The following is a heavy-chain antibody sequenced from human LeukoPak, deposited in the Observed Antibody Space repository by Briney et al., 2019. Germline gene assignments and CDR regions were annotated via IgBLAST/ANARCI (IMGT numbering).Heavy chain of an antibody. CDR2: IYYTGST. J-gene: IGHJ2*01. D-gene: IGHD4-17*01. Sequence: SEPLSLTCTVSGGSISSYYWSWIRQPPGKGLEWIGYIYYTGSTNYNPSLKSRVTISVDTSKNQFSLNLSSVTAADTAVYYCARKATVTTNWYFDLWGRGTLVTVSS. CDR3: ARKATVTTNWYFDL. V-gene: IGHV4-59*01. CDR1: GGSISSYY.